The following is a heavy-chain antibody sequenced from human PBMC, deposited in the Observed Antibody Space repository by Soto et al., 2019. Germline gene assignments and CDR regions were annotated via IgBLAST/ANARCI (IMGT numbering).Heavy chain of an antibody. Sequence: ASVKVSCKASGYTFTGYYMHWVRQAPGQGLEWMGWINPNSGGTNYAQKFQGWVTMTRDTSISTAYMELSRLRSDDTAVYYCARGGAVRFMFGGVIGRFDYWGQGTLVTVSS. CDR2: INPNSGGT. D-gene: IGHD3-16*02. CDR3: ARGGAVRFMFGGVIGRFDY. CDR1: GYTFTGYY. V-gene: IGHV1-2*04. J-gene: IGHJ4*02.